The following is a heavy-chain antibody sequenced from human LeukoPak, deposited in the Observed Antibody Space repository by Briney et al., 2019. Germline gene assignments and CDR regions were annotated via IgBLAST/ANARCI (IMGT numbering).Heavy chain of an antibody. J-gene: IGHJ4*02. CDR2: IYSGGAI. CDR3: ASSGSYRFDY. V-gene: IGHV3-53*01. Sequence: GGSLRLSCVASGFAVGSNYMSWVRQAPGKGLEWVSLIYSGGAIRYADSVKGRFTISRDNAKNSLYLQMNSLRDEDTAVYYCASSGSYRFDYWGQGTLVTVSS. CDR1: GFAVGSNY. D-gene: IGHD1-26*01.